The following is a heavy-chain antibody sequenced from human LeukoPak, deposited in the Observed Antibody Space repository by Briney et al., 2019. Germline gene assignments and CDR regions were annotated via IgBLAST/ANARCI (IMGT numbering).Heavy chain of an antibody. CDR3: VRGLGCTGDNCSPRAFDY. D-gene: IGHD2-8*02. J-gene: IGHJ4*02. Sequence: PGGSLRLSCAASGFTFGYYWMHWVRQAPGKGLVWVSRMNSDGSTINYADSVKGRFTISRDNARNTLYLQMDSLRDDDTAVYYCVRGLGCTGDNCSPRAFDYWGQGTLVTASS. CDR1: GFTFGYYW. V-gene: IGHV3-74*01. CDR2: MNSDGSTI.